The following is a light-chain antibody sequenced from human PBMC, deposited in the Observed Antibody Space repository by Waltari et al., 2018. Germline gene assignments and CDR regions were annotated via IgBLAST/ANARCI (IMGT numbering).Light chain of an antibody. CDR1: QSVSSN. V-gene: IGKV3-15*01. CDR2: GAS. Sequence: EIVMTQSPATLSVSPGERATLSCRASQSVSSNLAWYQQKPGQAPRLLIYGASTRATGIPARFSGSGSGTEFTLTISSLQSEDFALYYCQQYDNHTPSFGGGTKIDIK. CDR3: QQYDNHTPS. J-gene: IGKJ4*01.